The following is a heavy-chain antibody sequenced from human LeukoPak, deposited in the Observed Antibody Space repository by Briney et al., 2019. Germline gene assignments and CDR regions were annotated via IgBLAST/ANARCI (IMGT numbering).Heavy chain of an antibody. J-gene: IGHJ6*03. CDR3: ARLGEYRDYYYLNMDV. D-gene: IGHD3-16*01. Sequence: PGRSLRLSCAASGFNFDDYAMHWVRQAPGKGLEWVSGINWNGGDTGYVDSVKGRFTISRDNAKNSLYLQMNSLRAEDTALYYCARLGEYRDYYYLNMDVWGKGTTVTVSS. CDR2: INWNGGDT. CDR1: GFNFDDYA. V-gene: IGHV3-20*04.